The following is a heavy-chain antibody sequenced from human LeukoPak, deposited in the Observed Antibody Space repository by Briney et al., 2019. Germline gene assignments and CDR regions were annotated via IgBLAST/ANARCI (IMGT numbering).Heavy chain of an antibody. Sequence: TSETLSLTCTVSGGSISSGGYYWSWIRQHPGKGLEWIGYIYYSGSTNYNPSLKSRVTISVDTSKNQFSLKLSSVTAADTAVYYCARARGYVSYFDYWGQGTLVTVSS. V-gene: IGHV4-31*03. CDR2: IYYSGST. J-gene: IGHJ4*02. CDR1: GGSISSGGYY. D-gene: IGHD5-12*01. CDR3: ARARGYVSYFDY.